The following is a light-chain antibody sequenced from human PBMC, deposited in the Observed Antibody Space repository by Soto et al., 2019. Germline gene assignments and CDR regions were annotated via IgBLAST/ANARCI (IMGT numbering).Light chain of an antibody. CDR3: QQYNTWHRT. V-gene: IGKV3-15*01. CDR1: QIIPPH. CDR2: HSS. J-gene: IGKJ1*01. Sequence: IVMTQSPGTLSLSAGARAPLSCRASQIIPPHLPWIQQRPGQAPRLLIYHSSTRATGVPTRFSGSGSGTDFTLTINSLQSEDIAVYYCQQYNTWHRTFGQGTKVEIK.